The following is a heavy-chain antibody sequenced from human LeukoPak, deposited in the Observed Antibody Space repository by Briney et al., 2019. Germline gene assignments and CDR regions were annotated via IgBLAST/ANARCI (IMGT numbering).Heavy chain of an antibody. D-gene: IGHD3-10*01. CDR1: GFTFDDYA. Sequence: PGGSLRLSCAASGFTFDDYAMHWVRQAPGKGLEWVSGISWNSGSKGYADSVKGRFTISRDNAKNSLYLQMNSLRAEDTALYYCAKDRTPYGSGSYSDYWGQGTLVTVSS. J-gene: IGHJ4*02. CDR3: AKDRTPYGSGSYSDY. CDR2: ISWNSGSK. V-gene: IGHV3-9*01.